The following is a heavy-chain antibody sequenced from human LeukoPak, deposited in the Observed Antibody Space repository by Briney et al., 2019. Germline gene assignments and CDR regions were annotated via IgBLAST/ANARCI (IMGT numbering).Heavy chain of an antibody. J-gene: IGHJ5*02. CDR2: ISGSGGST. CDR1: GFTFSSYA. D-gene: IGHD3-22*01. V-gene: IGHV3-23*01. CDR3: AERPQDYYDSSGYYVS. Sequence: PGGSLRLSCAASGFTFSSYAMSWVRQAPGKGLEWVSAISGSGGSTYYADSVKGRFTISRDNSKNTLYLQMNSLRAEDTAVYYCAERPQDYYDSSGYYVSWGQGTLVTVSS.